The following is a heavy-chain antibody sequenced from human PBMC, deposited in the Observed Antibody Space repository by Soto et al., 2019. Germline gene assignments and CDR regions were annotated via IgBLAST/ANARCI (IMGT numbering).Heavy chain of an antibody. D-gene: IGHD6-19*01. V-gene: IGHV1-3*01. CDR3: ARHGIAVAGQPRYYYYYYYMDV. CDR2: INAGNGNT. J-gene: IGHJ6*03. CDR1: GYTFTSYA. Sequence: GASVKVSFKASGYTFTSYAMHWVRQAPGQRLEWMGWINAGNGNTKYSQKFQGGVTITRDTSASTAYMELSSLRSEDTAVYYCARHGIAVAGQPRYYYYYYYMDVCGKGTTVTVSS.